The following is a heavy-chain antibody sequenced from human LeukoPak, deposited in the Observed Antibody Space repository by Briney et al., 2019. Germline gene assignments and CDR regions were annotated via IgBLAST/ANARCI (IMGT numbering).Heavy chain of an antibody. D-gene: IGHD1-26*01. CDR1: GFTFSSYE. J-gene: IGHJ4*02. CDR2: ISSSGSTI. V-gene: IGHV3-48*03. Sequence: PGGSLRLSCAASGFTFSSYEMNWVRQAPGKGLEWVSYISSSGSTIYYADSVKGRFTISRDNAKNSLYLQMNSLRAEDTAVYYCASPSGSYFDYWGQGTLVTVSS. CDR3: ASPSGSYFDY.